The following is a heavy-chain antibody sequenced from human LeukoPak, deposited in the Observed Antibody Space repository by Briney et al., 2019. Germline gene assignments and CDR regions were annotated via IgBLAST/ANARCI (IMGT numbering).Heavy chain of an antibody. Sequence: SVKVSCKASGGTFSSYAISWVRQAPGQGLEWMGRIIPILGIANYAQKLQGRVTMTTDTSTSTAYMELRSLRSDDTAVYYCARVEYGYCSSTSCSNLYYGMDVWGQGTTVTVSS. CDR3: ARVEYGYCSSTSCSNLYYGMDV. D-gene: IGHD2-2*03. J-gene: IGHJ6*02. CDR1: GGTFSSYA. V-gene: IGHV1-69*04. CDR2: IIPILGIA.